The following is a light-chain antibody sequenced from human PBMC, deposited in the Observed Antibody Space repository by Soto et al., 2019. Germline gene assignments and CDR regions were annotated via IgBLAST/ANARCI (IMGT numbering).Light chain of an antibody. Sequence: EIVMTQSPATLSVSPGDRATLSCRASQSINSNLAWYQQKPGQAPRLLIYGASTRATGIPARFSGSGSGPEFAHHLTGMQAEDFAVYCCQQYNYWPRTFGQGTKVEIK. V-gene: IGKV3-15*01. CDR3: QQYNYWPRT. CDR2: GAS. CDR1: QSINSN. J-gene: IGKJ1*01.